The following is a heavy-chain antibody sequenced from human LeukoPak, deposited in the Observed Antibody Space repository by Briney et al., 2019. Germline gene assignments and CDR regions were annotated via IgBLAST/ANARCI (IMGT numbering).Heavy chain of an antibody. V-gene: IGHV3-64*01. CDR1: GFTFSSYT. D-gene: IGHD6-13*01. CDR2: ISSNGGST. CDR3: GRGEENVPAAGFDY. Sequence: PGGSLRLCCAASGFTFSSYTIHWVRQAPGKGLEYVSSISSNGGSTYYANSVKGRFTISRDNSKNTLYLQMGSLRAEDMAVYYCGRGEENVPAAGFDYWGQGTLVTVYS. J-gene: IGHJ4*02.